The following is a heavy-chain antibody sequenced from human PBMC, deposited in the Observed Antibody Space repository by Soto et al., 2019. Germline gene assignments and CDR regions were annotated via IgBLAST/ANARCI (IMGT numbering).Heavy chain of an antibody. CDR2: ISGSGGST. CDR3: AACHTNYEEYYYYYMDV. V-gene: IGHV3-23*01. J-gene: IGHJ6*03. CDR1: GFTFSSYA. Sequence: GESLKISCAASGFTFSSYAMSWVRQAPGKGLEWVSAISGSGGSTYYADSVKGRFTISRDNSKNTLYLQMNSLRAEDTAVYYCAACHTNYEEYYYYYMDVWGKGTTVTVSS. D-gene: IGHD4-4*01.